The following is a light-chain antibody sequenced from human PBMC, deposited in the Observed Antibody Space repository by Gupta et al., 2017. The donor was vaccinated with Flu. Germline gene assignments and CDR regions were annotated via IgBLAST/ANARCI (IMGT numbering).Light chain of an antibody. Sequence: PSSPAAGVRDRVTITCRASQGISSWLAWYQQKPEKAPKSLIYAASRVQSGVPPRFSGSGSGTXFTLTIXSLQPEDFATYYCQQYNSYPFAFGXGTKVDIK. CDR1: QGISSW. J-gene: IGKJ3*01. CDR2: AAS. CDR3: QQYNSYPFA. V-gene: IGKV1D-16*01.